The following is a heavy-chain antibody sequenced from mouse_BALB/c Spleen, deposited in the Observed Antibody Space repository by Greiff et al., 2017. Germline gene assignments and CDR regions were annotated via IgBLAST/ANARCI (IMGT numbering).Heavy chain of an antibody. CDR1: GYSFTSYW. J-gene: IGHJ4*01. V-gene: IGHV1-5*01. D-gene: IGHD2-10*01. CDR3: TRSRAYYGNYESAMDY. Sequence: VHVKQSGTVLARPGASVKMSCKASGYSFTSYWMHWVKQRPGQGLEWIGAIYPGNSDTSYNQKFKGKAKLTAVTSASTAYMELSSLTNEDSAVYYCTRSRAYYGNYESAMDYWGQGTSVTVSS. CDR2: IYPGNSDT.